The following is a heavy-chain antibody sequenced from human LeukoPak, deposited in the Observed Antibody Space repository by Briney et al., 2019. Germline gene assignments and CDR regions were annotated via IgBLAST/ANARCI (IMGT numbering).Heavy chain of an antibody. CDR3: ARATHCTNGVCYEWFDP. V-gene: IGHV1-18*01. Sequence: ASVKVSYQASGYTFTRYGISWVRQAPGEGLEWMGWISAYNVNTNYVQKLQGRGTMTTDTSTSTGYMALRSVRSDDTAVYYCARATHCTNGVCYEWFDPWGQGTLGTVSS. J-gene: IGHJ5*02. CDR1: GYTFTRYG. D-gene: IGHD2-8*01. CDR2: ISAYNVNT.